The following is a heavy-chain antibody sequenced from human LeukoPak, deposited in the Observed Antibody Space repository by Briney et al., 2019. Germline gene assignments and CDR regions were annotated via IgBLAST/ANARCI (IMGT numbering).Heavy chain of an antibody. CDR2: VIPILGIA. Sequence: SVKVSCKASGGTFSSYAISWVRQAPGQGLEWMGGVIPILGIANYAQKFQGRVTITADKSTSTAYMELSSLRSEDTAVYYCARQGDYREGYGMDVWGQGTTVTVSS. J-gene: IGHJ6*02. V-gene: IGHV1-69*10. CDR3: ARQGDYREGYGMDV. D-gene: IGHD4-17*01. CDR1: GGTFSSYA.